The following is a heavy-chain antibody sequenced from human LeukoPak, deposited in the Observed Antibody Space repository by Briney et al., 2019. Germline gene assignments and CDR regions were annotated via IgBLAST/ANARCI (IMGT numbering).Heavy chain of an antibody. D-gene: IGHD5-24*01. V-gene: IGHV1-46*01. CDR1: GYTFTSYY. J-gene: IGHJ3*02. Sequence: ASVKVSCKASGYTFTSYYMHWVRQAPGQGLEWMGIINPGGDNTNYAQNFQGRVTMTRDTSASTVYMELSSLRSEDTAIYYCARIRDGYNDAYDIWGQGTVVTVPS. CDR2: INPGGDNT. CDR3: ARIRDGYNDAYDI.